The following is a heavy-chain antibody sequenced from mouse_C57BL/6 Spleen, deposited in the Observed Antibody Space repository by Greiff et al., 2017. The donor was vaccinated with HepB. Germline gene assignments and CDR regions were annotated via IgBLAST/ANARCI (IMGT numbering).Heavy chain of an antibody. CDR1: GYTFTSYW. V-gene: IGHV1-55*01. CDR3: ARKPLYYGSSYGYFDV. Sequence: VQLQQPGAELVKPGASVKMSCKASGYTFTSYWITWVKQRPGQGLEWIGDIYPGSGSTNYNEKFKSKATLTVDTSSSTAYMQLSSLTSEDSAVYYCARKPLYYGSSYGYFDVWGTGTTVTVSS. D-gene: IGHD1-1*01. CDR2: IYPGSGST. J-gene: IGHJ1*03.